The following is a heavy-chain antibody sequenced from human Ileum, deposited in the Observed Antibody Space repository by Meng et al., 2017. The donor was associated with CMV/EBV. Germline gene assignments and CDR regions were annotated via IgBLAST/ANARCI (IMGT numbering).Heavy chain of an antibody. J-gene: IGHJ4*02. CDR3: ARNVGFYSSQIAY. Sequence: LPLHEPGPGRWTPSETLSLPCTAAGGPPTSSTYYWGWIRQPPGKGLEWIGSVYYSGTTYYNPSLKSRVNMSIDTSKNRFSLKLSSATAADTAVYYCARNVGFYSSQIAYWGQGALVTVSS. V-gene: IGHV4-39*07. D-gene: IGHD3-3*01. CDR2: VYYSGTT. CDR1: GGPPTSSTYY.